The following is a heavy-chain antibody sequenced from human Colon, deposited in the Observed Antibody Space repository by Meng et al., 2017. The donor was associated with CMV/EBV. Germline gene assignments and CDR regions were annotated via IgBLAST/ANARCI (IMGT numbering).Heavy chain of an antibody. Sequence: GGSLRLSCAASGFTFSRYSMYWVRQAPGKGLEWVASITAGSIYIEYADSVKGRFAISRDNAENLLYLQMNSLRAEDTAVYYCARGRQYQLPLDYWGQGTLVTVSS. J-gene: IGHJ4*02. V-gene: IGHV3-21*04. D-gene: IGHD2-2*01. CDR3: ARGRQYQLPLDY. CDR2: ITAGSIYI. CDR1: GFTFSRYS.